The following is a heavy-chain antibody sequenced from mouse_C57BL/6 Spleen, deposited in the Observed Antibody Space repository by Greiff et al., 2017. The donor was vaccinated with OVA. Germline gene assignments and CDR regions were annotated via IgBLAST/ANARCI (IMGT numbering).Heavy chain of an antibody. CDR2: INPYNGDT. CDR1: GYSFTGYF. Sequence: EVKLQESGPELVKPGDSVKISRKASGYSFTGYFMNWVMQSHGKSLEWIGRINPYNGDTFYNQKFKGKATLTVDKSSSTAHMELRSLTSEDSAVYYCARGIYYGSSYGVDYFDYWGQGTTLTVSS. V-gene: IGHV1-20*01. CDR3: ARGIYYGSSYGVDYFDY. D-gene: IGHD1-1*01. J-gene: IGHJ2*01.